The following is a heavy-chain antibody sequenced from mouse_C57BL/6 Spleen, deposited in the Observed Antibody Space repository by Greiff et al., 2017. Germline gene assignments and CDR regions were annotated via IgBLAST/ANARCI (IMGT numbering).Heavy chain of an antibody. D-gene: IGHD3-3*01. CDR1: GYAFTNYL. CDR2: INPGSGGT. CDR3: ARGVLGAWFAY. V-gene: IGHV1-54*01. J-gene: IGHJ3*01. Sequence: QVQLKESGAELVRPGTSVKVSCKASGYAFTNYLIEWVKQRPGQGLEWIGVINPGSGGTNYNEKFKGKATLTADKSSSTAYMQLSSLTSEDSAVCFCARGVLGAWFAYWGQGTLVTVSA.